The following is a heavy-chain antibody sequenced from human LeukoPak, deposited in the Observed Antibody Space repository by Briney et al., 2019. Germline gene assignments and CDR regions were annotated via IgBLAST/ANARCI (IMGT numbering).Heavy chain of an antibody. Sequence: SETLSLTCTVSGGSISSYYWSWIRQPPGKGLEWIGYIYYSGSTNYNPSLKSRVTISVDTSKNQFSLKLSSVTAADTAVYYCARFSSSWTNYYYYYGMDVWGKGTTDTVSS. CDR3: ARFSSSWTNYYYYYGMDV. J-gene: IGHJ6*04. CDR2: IYYSGST. CDR1: GGSISSYY. D-gene: IGHD6-13*01. V-gene: IGHV4-59*01.